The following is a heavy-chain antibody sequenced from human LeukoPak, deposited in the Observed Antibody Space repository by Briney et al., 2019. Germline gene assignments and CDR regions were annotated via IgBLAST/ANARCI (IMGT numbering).Heavy chain of an antibody. V-gene: IGHV3-23*01. CDR2: ISGCGGSA. J-gene: IGHJ4*02. CDR3: AKDLHIVVVIANFDY. Sequence: GGSLRLSCAASGFTFSSYAMSWVRQAPGKGLEWVSAISGCGGSAYYADSVKGRFTISRDNSKNPLYLQMNSLRAEDTAVYYCAKDLHIVVVIANFDYWGQGTLVTVSS. CDR1: GFTFSSYA. D-gene: IGHD2-21*01.